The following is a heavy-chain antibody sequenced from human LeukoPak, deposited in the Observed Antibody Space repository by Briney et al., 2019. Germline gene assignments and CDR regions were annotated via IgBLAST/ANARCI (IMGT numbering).Heavy chain of an antibody. J-gene: IGHJ4*02. CDR2: IYYSGST. CDR1: GGSISSYY. V-gene: IGHV4-59*08. Sequence: SETLSLTCTASGGSISSYYWSWIRQPPGKGLEWIGYIYYSGSTNYNPSLKSRVTISVDTSKNQFSLKLSSVTAADTAVYYCARHYSGYLTYFDYWAREPWSPSPQ. D-gene: IGHD5-12*01. CDR3: ARHYSGYLTYFDY.